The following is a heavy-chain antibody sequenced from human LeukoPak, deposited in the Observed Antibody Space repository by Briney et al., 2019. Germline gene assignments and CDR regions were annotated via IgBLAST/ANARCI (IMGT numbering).Heavy chain of an antibody. Sequence: SETLSLTCTVSGGSISSSSYYWGWIRQPPGKGLEWIGEINHSGSTNYNPSLKSRLTMSGDTSKNQISLKLSSVTAADTAVYCARDPGWTQESGFDPWGQGTLVTVSS. D-gene: IGHD3/OR15-3a*01. CDR3: ARDPGWTQESGFDP. CDR1: GGSISSSSYY. J-gene: IGHJ5*02. CDR2: INHSGST. V-gene: IGHV4-39*07.